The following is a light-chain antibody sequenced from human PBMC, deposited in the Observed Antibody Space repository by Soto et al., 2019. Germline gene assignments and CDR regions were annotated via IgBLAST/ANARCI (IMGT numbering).Light chain of an antibody. CDR2: AAS. CDR1: QRISTY. J-gene: IGKJ2*01. CDR3: QQSYSAPMFT. V-gene: IGKV1-39*01. Sequence: DIQMTQSPSSLSAFIGDRVSITCRASQRISTYLNWYQQKPGKAPKLLIYAASSLQGGVPSRFSGSGSGRDFTLTISSLQPDDFATYYCQQSYSAPMFTFGQGTKVEI.